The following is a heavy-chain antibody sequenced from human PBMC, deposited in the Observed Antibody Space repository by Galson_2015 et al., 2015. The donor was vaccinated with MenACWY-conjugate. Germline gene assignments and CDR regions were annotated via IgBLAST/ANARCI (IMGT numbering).Heavy chain of an antibody. CDR3: GRAQKTTVTNYNYYAMDV. D-gene: IGHD4-17*01. V-gene: IGHV3-48*04. CDR2: ITSTARSI. CDR1: GFTFSSYT. J-gene: IGHJ6*02. Sequence: SLRLSCAASGFTFSSYTMNWVRQAPGRGLEWIAYITSTARSIFYADSVKGRFTISRDNAKNSLYLEMNSLRAEDTAEYYCGRAQKTTVTNYNYYAMDVWGQGTTVTVSS.